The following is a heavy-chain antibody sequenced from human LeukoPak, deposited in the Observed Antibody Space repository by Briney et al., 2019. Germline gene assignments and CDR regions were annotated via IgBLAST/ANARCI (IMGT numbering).Heavy chain of an antibody. CDR2: INSDGSST. D-gene: IGHD6-19*01. V-gene: IGHV3-74*01. Sequence: GSLRLSCAASGFTFSSYWMHWVRQAPGKGLVWDSRINSDGSSTSYADSVKGRFTISRDNAKNTLYLQMNSLRAEDTAVYYCAREEQWLVLNYYYGMDVWGKGTTVTVSS. CDR1: GFTFSSYW. J-gene: IGHJ6*04. CDR3: AREEQWLVLNYYYGMDV.